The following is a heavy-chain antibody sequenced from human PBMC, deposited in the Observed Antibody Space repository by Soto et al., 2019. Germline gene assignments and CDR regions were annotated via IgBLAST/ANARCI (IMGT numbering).Heavy chain of an antibody. D-gene: IGHD3-3*01. CDR1: GGSFSGYY. V-gene: IGHV4-34*01. CDR3: ARYGSGLKYDFWSGYYPSFDY. CDR2: INHSGST. J-gene: IGHJ4*02. Sequence: SETLSLTCAVYGGSFSGYYWSWIRQPPGKGLEWIGEINHSGSTNYNPSLKSRVTISVDTSKNQFSLKLSSVTAADTAVYYCARYGSGLKYDFWSGYYPSFDYWGQGTLVTVSS.